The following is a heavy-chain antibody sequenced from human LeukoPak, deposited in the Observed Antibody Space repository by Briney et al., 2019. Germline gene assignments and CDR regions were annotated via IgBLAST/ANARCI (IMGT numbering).Heavy chain of an antibody. V-gene: IGHV1-46*03. CDR1: GYTFTSYY. J-gene: IGHJ4*02. CDR3: VRVVTTGSGWYHFDN. Sequence: ASVKVSCKASGYTFTSYYMHWVRQAPGQGLEWMGIINPSGGSTSYAQKFQGRVTMTRDMSTSTVYMELSSLRSEDTAVYYCVRVVTTGSGWYHFDNWGLGTLVTVSS. CDR2: INPSGGST. D-gene: IGHD1-1*01.